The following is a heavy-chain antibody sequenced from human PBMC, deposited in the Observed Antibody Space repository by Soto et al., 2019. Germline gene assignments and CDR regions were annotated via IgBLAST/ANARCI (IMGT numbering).Heavy chain of an antibody. J-gene: IGHJ6*02. Sequence: QVQLVQSGAEVKKPGASVKVSCKASGYSFTDYHIHWVRQAPGQGREWLGRINPKSGGTSTAQKFQGWVTMTTDTSISTASMELTRLTSDDTAIYYCARGDSTDCSNAVCSFFYNHDMDVWGQGTTVTVSS. CDR2: INPKSGGT. V-gene: IGHV1-2*04. D-gene: IGHD2-8*01. CDR1: GYSFTDYH. CDR3: ARGDSTDCSNAVCSFFYNHDMDV.